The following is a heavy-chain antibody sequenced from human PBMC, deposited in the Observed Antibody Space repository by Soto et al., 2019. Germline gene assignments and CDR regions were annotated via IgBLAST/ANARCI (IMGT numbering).Heavy chain of an antibody. Sequence: GGSLRLSCAAPGFTFSSYAMHWVRQAPGKGLEWVAVISYDGSNKYHADSVKGRFTISRDNSKNTLYLQMNSLRAEDTAVYYCAREVLYGSGSYDYWGQGTLVTVSS. D-gene: IGHD3-10*01. CDR3: AREVLYGSGSYDY. CDR1: GFTFSSYA. J-gene: IGHJ4*02. V-gene: IGHV3-30*04. CDR2: ISYDGSNK.